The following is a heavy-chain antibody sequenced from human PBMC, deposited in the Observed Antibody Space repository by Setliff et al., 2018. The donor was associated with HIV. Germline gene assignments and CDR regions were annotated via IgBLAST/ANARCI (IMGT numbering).Heavy chain of an antibody. CDR3: ARGGGTGSFDY. CDR2: IHTRGST. J-gene: IGHJ4*02. V-gene: IGHV4-4*09. D-gene: IGHD3-16*01. CDR1: GGSMTNY. Sequence: SETLSLTCTVSGGSMTNYWSWIRQPPGKGLEFIGHIHTRGSTIYNPSLKSRLTITIDTSRNQFSLKLSSVTAADTAVYCCARGGGTGSFDYWGQGTLVTVSS.